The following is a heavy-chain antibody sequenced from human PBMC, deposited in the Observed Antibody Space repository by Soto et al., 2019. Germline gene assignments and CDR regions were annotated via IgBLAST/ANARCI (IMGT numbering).Heavy chain of an antibody. D-gene: IGHD2-21*02. V-gene: IGHV3-30*14. CDR1: GFAFRSYA. CDR2: ISYDGSNV. Sequence: PGGSLRLSCEASGFAFRSYAVDWVRQAPGKGLDWVALISYDGSNVYYADSVKGRFTISRDNSKNTLYLQMSSLRAEDTAVYYCARSIVVVTALDYWGQGTLVTVSS. CDR3: ARSIVVVTALDY. J-gene: IGHJ4*02.